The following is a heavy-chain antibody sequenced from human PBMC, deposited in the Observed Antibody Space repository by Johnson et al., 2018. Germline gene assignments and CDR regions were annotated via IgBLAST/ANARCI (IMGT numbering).Heavy chain of an antibody. CDR1: GFTFGDYA. V-gene: IGHV3-49*03. CDR2: IRSKAYGGTT. J-gene: IGHJ1*01. CDR3: AKWGWPRLGLFQH. D-gene: IGHD7-27*01. Sequence: VQLVQSGGGLVQPGRSLRLSCTASGFTFGDYAMSWFRQAPGKGMEWVGFIRSKAYGGTTEYAASVKGRFTISRDDSKSIAYLQMNSLKTEDTAVYYCAKWGWPRLGLFQHWGQGTLVTVSS.